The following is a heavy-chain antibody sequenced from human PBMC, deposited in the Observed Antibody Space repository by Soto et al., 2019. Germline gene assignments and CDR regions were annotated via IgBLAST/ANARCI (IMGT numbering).Heavy chain of an antibody. CDR2: IYYSGST. CDR3: ARGASYYDSSGYIDY. D-gene: IGHD3-22*01. V-gene: IGHV4-59*01. CDR1: GGSISSYY. Sequence: PSETLSLTCTVSGGSISSYYWSWIRQPPGKGLEWIGYIYYSGSTNYNPSLKSRVTISVDTSKNQFSLKLSSVTAADTAVYYCARGASYYDSSGYIDYWGQGTLVTVSS. J-gene: IGHJ4*02.